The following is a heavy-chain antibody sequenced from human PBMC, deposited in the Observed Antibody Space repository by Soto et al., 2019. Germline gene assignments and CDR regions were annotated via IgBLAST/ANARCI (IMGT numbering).Heavy chain of an antibody. J-gene: IGHJ4*02. V-gene: IGHV4-39*01. CDR3: ARLVKWGRYYDSSGYPQY. Sequence: SETLSLTCTVSGGSISSSSYYWGWIRQPPGKGLGWIGSIYYSGSTYYNPSLKSRVTISVDTSKNQFSLKLSSVTAADTAVYYCARLVKWGRYYDSSGYPQYWGQGTLVTVSS. D-gene: IGHD3-22*01. CDR1: GGSISSSSYY. CDR2: IYYSGST.